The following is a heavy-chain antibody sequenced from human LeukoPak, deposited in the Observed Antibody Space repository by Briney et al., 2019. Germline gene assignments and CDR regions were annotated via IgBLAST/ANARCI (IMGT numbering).Heavy chain of an antibody. CDR1: GGSIYTSTYY. Sequence: SETLSLTCTVSGGSIYTSTYYWAWIRQSPGKGLEWIGSIYYSGTTYYNPSLQSRVTISVDTSKNRFSLQLNSVTAADTAVYYCARLGRSSWHFDYWGQGILVTVSS. CDR3: ARLGRSSWHFDY. CDR2: IYYSGTT. D-gene: IGHD6-13*01. J-gene: IGHJ4*02. V-gene: IGHV4-39*01.